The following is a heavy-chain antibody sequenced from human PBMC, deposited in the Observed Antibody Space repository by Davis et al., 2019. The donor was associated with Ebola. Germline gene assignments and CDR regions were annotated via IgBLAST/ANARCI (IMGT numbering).Heavy chain of an antibody. Sequence: SETLSLTCAVYSGSFSGYYWSWIRQSPGKGLEWIGEISHTGDTNYNPSLKSRVIISVDTSKNQFSLKLSSVTAADTAVYYCARGGQLVPFDYWGQGTLVTVSS. CDR1: SGSFSGYY. V-gene: IGHV4-34*01. CDR3: ARGGQLVPFDY. J-gene: IGHJ4*02. CDR2: ISHTGDT. D-gene: IGHD6-6*01.